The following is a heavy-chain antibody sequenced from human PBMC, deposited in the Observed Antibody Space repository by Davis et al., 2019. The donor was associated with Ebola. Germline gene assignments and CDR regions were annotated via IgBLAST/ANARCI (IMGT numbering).Heavy chain of an antibody. Sequence: SVKVSCKASGGTFSSYAISWVRQAPGQGLEWMGGIIPIFGTANYAQKFQGRVTITADESTSTAYMELRSLRSDDTAVYYCARGYCSSTSCYRNWFDPWGQGTLVTVSS. D-gene: IGHD2-2*02. CDR1: GGTFSSYA. J-gene: IGHJ5*02. CDR3: ARGYCSSTSCYRNWFDP. CDR2: IIPIFGTA. V-gene: IGHV1-69*13.